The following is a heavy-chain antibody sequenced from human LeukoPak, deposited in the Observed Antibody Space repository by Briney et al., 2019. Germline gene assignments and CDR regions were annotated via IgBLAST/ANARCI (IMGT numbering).Heavy chain of an antibody. CDR1: GYTFTDFG. D-gene: IGHD3-10*01. CDR2: ISAYNGDI. Sequence: ASVKVSCKASGYTFTDFGISWVRQAPGQGPEWMGWISAYNGDIIYGQKFQGRVTMTTDTSTGTAYMELRSLRSDDTAVYYCTRDLGTYKSYGSIFFDYWGQGALVTVSS. CDR3: TRDLGTYKSYGSIFFDY. V-gene: IGHV1-18*01. J-gene: IGHJ4*02.